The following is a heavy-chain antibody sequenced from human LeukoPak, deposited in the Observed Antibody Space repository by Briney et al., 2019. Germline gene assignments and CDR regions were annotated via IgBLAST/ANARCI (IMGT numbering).Heavy chain of an antibody. CDR3: AANYVPYSGYDRRIYYYYGMDV. J-gene: IGHJ6*02. D-gene: IGHD5-12*01. V-gene: IGHV1-58*01. CDR2: IVVCSGNT. CDR1: GFTFTSSA. Sequence: SVTVSCKASGFTFTSSAVQWVRQARGQRLEWIGWIVVCSGNTNYARKYQERVTITRDMSTSTAYMELSSLRSEDTAVYYCAANYVPYSGYDRRIYYYYGMDVWGQGTTVTVSS.